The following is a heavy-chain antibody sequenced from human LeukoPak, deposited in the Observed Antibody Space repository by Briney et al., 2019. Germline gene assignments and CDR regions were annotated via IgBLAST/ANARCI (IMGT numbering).Heavy chain of an antibody. CDR3: AKDYYDSSGYRDDAFDI. Sequence: GGSLRLSCAASGFTFSSYAMHWVRQAPGKGLEWVSAISGSGGSTYYADSVKGRFTISRDNSKNTLYLQMNSLRAEDTAVYYCAKDYYDSSGYRDDAFDIWGQGTMVTVSS. J-gene: IGHJ3*02. CDR1: GFTFSSYA. V-gene: IGHV3-23*01. CDR2: ISGSGGST. D-gene: IGHD3-22*01.